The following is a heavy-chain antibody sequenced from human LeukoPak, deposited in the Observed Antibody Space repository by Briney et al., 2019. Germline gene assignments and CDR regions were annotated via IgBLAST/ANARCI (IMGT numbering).Heavy chain of an antibody. CDR1: GYTFNSYA. V-gene: IGHV1-3*01. CDR2: INVGNGNT. J-gene: IGHJ4*02. Sequence: ASVKVSCKASGYTFNSYAMHWVRQAPGQRLEWMGWINVGNGNTKYSQKFQGRVTITRDTSASTVYMELSSLRSEDTAVYYCARVGDGSDFDYWGQGTLVTVSS. CDR3: ARVGDGSDFDY. D-gene: IGHD5-24*01.